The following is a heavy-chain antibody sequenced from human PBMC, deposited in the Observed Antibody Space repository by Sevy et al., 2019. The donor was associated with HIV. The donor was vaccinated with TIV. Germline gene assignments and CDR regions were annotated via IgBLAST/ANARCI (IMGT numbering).Heavy chain of an antibody. CDR1: TFRVIDNY. J-gene: IGHJ6*02. CDR2: IYSGGST. CDR3: ARDRYYDASGYYYYYYGLDV. V-gene: IGHV3-66*01. D-gene: IGHD3-22*01. Sequence: GGSLRLSCAASTFRVIDNYMSWVRQAPGKGLEWVSTIYSGGSTFYADSVKGRFTISRDNSKNTLYLQMSSLRAEDTAVYYCARDRYYDASGYYYYYYGLDVWGQGTTVTVSS.